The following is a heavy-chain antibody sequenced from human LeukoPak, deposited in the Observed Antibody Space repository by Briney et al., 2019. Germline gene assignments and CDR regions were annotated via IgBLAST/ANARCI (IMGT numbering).Heavy chain of an antibody. D-gene: IGHD6-13*01. J-gene: IGHJ6*03. V-gene: IGHV3-23*01. CDR2: ISGSGGST. CDR1: GFTFSSYA. Sequence: PGGSLRLSCAASGFTFSSYAMTWVRQAPGKGLEWVSPISGSGGSTYYADSVKGRFTISRDNSKNTLYLQMNSLRAEDTAVYYCAKVVQGSSWYKDYYYYMDVWGKGTTVTVSS. CDR3: AKVVQGSSWYKDYYYYMDV.